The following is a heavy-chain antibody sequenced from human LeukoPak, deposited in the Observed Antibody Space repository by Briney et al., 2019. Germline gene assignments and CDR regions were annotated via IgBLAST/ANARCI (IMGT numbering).Heavy chain of an antibody. V-gene: IGHV4-59*02. D-gene: IGHD7-27*01. J-gene: IGHJ4*02. CDR1: GGSVSDYY. CDR3: ASRKLGNDY. Sequence: SETLSLTCTISGGSVSDYYWRWIRQSPGKGLEWIGYIYHTGSTSYSPSLKSRVTISADTSQNQFSLKLSSATAADTAVYYCASRKLGNDYWGQGTLVTVSS. CDR2: IYHTGST.